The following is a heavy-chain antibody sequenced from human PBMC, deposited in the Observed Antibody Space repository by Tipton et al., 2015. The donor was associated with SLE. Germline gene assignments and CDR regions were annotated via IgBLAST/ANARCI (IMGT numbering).Heavy chain of an antibody. J-gene: IGHJ6*02. CDR1: GFTFSSYW. CDR2: IYGGGNT. V-gene: IGHV3-53*05. CDR3: TRDPGQDYYNGLDV. Sequence: SLRLSCAASGFTFSSYWMHWVRQAPGKGLEWVSVIYGGGNTYYAHSVKGRFTISRDNSKNTLYLQMNSLRAEDTAVYYCTRDPGQDYYNGLDVWGQGATVTVSS.